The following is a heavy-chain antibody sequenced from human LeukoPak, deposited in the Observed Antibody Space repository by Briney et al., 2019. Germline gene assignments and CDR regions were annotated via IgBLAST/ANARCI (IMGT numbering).Heavy chain of an antibody. V-gene: IGHV3-9*02. CDR2: IIWNRGSI. CDR1: RVTPEEYT. J-gene: IGHJ4*02. CDR3: AKDRGGSYYVGFDY. Sequence: GRSLRLSSAPSRVTPEEYTMRGGSDAPGGGVGCGSGIIWNRGSIGYTDSPRGRFTFSRDNAKNTLYLQMNSLRAEDPALYYWAKDRGGSYYVGFDYWGQGTLVTVSS. D-gene: IGHD1-26*01.